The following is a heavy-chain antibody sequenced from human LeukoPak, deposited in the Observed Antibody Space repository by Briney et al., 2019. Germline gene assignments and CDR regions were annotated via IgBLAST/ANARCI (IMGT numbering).Heavy chain of an antibody. J-gene: IGHJ4*02. D-gene: IGHD1-26*01. CDR1: GFTFSSYW. Sequence: GGSLXLSCAASGFTFSSYWMHWVRQAPGKGLVWVSRINSAESSTNYADSVKGRFTISRDNAKNTLYLQMNSLRAEDTAVYYCAXGPAANSGNYYVGDYWGQGALVTVSS. CDR2: INSAESST. CDR3: AXGPAANSGNYYVGDY. V-gene: IGHV3-74*01.